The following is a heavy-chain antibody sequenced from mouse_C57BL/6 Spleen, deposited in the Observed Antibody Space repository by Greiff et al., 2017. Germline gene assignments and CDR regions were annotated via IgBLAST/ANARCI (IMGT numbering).Heavy chain of an antibody. V-gene: IGHV1-53*01. D-gene: IGHD6-1*01. CDR1: GYTFTSYW. Sequence: VQLQQPGTELVKPGASVKLSCKASGYTFTSYWMHWVQQRPGQGLEWNGNINPSNGGTNYNEKFKSKTTLTVDKSSSTAYMQLSGLTSGDSAVYYCARGICYYFDFWGQGTTLTVSS. CDR2: INPSNGGT. J-gene: IGHJ2*01. CDR3: ARGICYYFDF.